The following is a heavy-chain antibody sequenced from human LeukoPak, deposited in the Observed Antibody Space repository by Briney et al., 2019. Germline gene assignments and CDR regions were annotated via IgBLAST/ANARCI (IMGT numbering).Heavy chain of an antibody. D-gene: IGHD4-17*01. CDR3: ARHGDYEEYYFDY. CDR2: IRSSSET. Sequence: GGSLRLSCAASGFIFSQYSMNWVRQAPGKGLEWVSHIRSSSETFYADSVKGRFTISRDNARNSLYLQMNNLRGEDTAIYYCARHGDYEEYYFDYWGQGTLVTVSS. J-gene: IGHJ4*02. CDR1: GFIFSQYS. V-gene: IGHV3-48*01.